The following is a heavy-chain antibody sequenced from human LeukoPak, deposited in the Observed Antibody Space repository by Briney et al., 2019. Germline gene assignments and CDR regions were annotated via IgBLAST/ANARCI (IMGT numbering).Heavy chain of an antibody. Sequence: GGSLRLSCVASGFTFRSYWMHWVRQAPGKGLVWVSRINTDGSSTNYADSVKGRFTISRDNAKNSLYLQMNSLRAEDTAVYYCARRYSSSLDYWGQGTLVTVSS. J-gene: IGHJ4*02. V-gene: IGHV3-74*01. D-gene: IGHD6-13*01. CDR2: INTDGSST. CDR3: ARRYSSSLDY. CDR1: GFTFRSYW.